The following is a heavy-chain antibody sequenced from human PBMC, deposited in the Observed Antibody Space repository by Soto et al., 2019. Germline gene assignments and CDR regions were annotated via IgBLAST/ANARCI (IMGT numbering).Heavy chain of an antibody. D-gene: IGHD7-27*01. CDR2: INHSGST. J-gene: IGHJ6*02. CDR1: GGSFSGYY. CDR3: ARDRLTGNYYYGMDV. Sequence: SETLSLTCAVYGGSFSGYYWSWIRQPPGKGLEWIGEINHSGSTNYNPSLKSRVAISVDTSKNQFSLKLSSVTAADTAVYYCARDRLTGNYYYGMDVWGQGTTVTVSS. V-gene: IGHV4-34*01.